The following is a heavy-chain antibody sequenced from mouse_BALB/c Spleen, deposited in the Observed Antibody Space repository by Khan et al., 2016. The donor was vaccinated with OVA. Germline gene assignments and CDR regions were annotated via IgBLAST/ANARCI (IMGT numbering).Heavy chain of an antibody. J-gene: IGHJ4*01. CDR3: AKFTPDYYSMDY. CDR1: GFSLTSYG. V-gene: IGHV2-3*01. CDR2: IWGDGST. D-gene: IGHD1-1*01. Sequence: QVQLKQSGPGLVAPSQSLSITCTVSGFSLTSYGVNWVRQPPGEGLEWLGVIWGDGSTNYHSHLKSSLITSKECYTRQVFVTLNSLQTDDTATYYCAKFTPDYYSMDYWGQGTSVTVST.